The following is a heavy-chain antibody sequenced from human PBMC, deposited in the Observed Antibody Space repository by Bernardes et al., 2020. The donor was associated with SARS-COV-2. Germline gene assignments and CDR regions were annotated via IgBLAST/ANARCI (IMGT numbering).Heavy chain of an antibody. Sequence: GSLRLSCTASGFTFSSSAMHWVRQAPGKGPEWVAVISNDGSIKYYTDSVEGRFTISRDNSKNTLYLLMNSLRTDDTAVYYCTRGLELELITWFDYWGQGTLVTVSS. J-gene: IGHJ4*02. CDR2: ISNDGSIK. D-gene: IGHD1-7*01. CDR1: GFTFSSSA. CDR3: TRGLELELITWFDY. V-gene: IGHV3-30-3*01.